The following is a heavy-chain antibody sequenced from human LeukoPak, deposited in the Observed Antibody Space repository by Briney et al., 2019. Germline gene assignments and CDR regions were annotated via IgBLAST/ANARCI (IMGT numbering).Heavy chain of an antibody. J-gene: IGHJ4*02. CDR3: ARGNYDFWSGYYEGIYYFDY. V-gene: IGHV4-59*01. CDR2: IYYSGST. D-gene: IGHD3-3*01. Sequence: SETLSLTCTVSGGSISSYYWSWLRQPPGKGLEWIGYIYYSGSTNYNPSLKSRVTISVDTSKNQFSLKLSSVTAADTAVYYCARGNYDFWSGYYEGIYYFDYWGQGTLVTVSS. CDR1: GGSISSYY.